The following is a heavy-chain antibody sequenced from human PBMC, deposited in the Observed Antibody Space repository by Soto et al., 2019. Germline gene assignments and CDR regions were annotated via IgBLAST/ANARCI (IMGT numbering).Heavy chain of an antibody. J-gene: IGHJ6*02. CDR1: GFTFSGSA. CDR3: TSDTARVYYGMDV. V-gene: IGHV3-73*02. D-gene: IGHD5-18*01. Sequence: EVQLVESGGGLVQPGGSLKLSCAASGFTFSGSAMHWVRQASGKGLEWVGRIRSKANSYATAYAASVKGRFTIPRDDSKNTAYLQMNSLTTEDTAVYYCTSDTARVYYGMDVWGQGTTVTGSS. CDR2: IRSKANSYAT.